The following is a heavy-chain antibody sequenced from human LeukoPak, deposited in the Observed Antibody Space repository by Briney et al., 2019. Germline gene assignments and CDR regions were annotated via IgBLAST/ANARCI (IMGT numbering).Heavy chain of an antibody. Sequence: NPGGSLRLSCAASGFTFSDYYMSWIRQAPGKGLEWVSYISSSGSTIYYADSVKGRFTISRDNAKNSLYLQMNSLRAEDTAVYYCARVGRSSWYTSWSEYLQHWGQGTPVTVSS. D-gene: IGHD6-13*01. CDR2: ISSSGSTI. CDR1: GFTFSDYY. V-gene: IGHV3-11*01. CDR3: ARVGRSSWYTSWSEYLQH. J-gene: IGHJ1*01.